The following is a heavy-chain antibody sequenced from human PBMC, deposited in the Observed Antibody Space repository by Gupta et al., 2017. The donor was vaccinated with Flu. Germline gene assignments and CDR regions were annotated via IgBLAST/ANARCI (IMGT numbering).Heavy chain of an antibody. J-gene: IGHJ6*02. Sequence: QLVESGGGLVQHGGSMILSCAASGFTFSNYWMSWVRQAPGKGLEWVANIKQDGSDKYYADSVEGRFTISRDNARDSLFLQINTLRADDTAVYYCARDSERGSPGGGMDVWGQGTTVTVSS. CDR3: ARDSERGSPGGGMDV. CDR1: GFTFSNYW. CDR2: IKQDGSDK. D-gene: IGHD1-14*01. V-gene: IGHV3-7*01.